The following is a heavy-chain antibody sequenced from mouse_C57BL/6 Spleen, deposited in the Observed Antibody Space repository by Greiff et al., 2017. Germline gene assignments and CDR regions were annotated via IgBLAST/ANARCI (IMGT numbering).Heavy chain of an antibody. D-gene: IGHD1-1*01. V-gene: IGHV1-4*01. Sequence: VQLQQSGAELARPGASVKMSCKASGYTFTSYTMHWVKQRPGQGLEWIGYINPSSGYTKYNQKFKDKATLTADKSSSTAYMQLSSLTSEDSAVYYCARKNTVVAPMDYWGQGTSVTVSS. CDR2: INPSSGYT. CDR3: ARKNTVVAPMDY. CDR1: GYTFTSYT. J-gene: IGHJ4*01.